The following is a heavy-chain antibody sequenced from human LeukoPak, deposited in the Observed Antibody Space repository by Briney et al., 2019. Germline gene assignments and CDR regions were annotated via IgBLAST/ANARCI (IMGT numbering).Heavy chain of an antibody. D-gene: IGHD2-2*02. V-gene: IGHV1-8*01. CDR1: GYTFTSYD. CDR2: MNPNSGNT. CDR3: ARLGVVPAAIPYETFDY. Sequence: ASVKVSCKASGYTFTSYDINWVRQATGQGLEWMGWMNPNSGNTGYAQKLQGRVTMTTDTSTSTAYMELRSLRSDDTAVYYCARLGVVPAAIPYETFDYWGQGTLVTFSS. J-gene: IGHJ4*02.